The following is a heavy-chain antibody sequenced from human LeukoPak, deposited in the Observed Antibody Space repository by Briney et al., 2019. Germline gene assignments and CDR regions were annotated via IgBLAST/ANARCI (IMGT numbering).Heavy chain of an antibody. CDR3: ARDAAPYCSSTSCYL. CDR1: GGTFSSYA. Sequence: SVKVSCKASGGTFSSYAISWVRQAPGQGLEWMGGIIPIFGTANYAQKFQGRVTITADESTSTAYMELSSLRSEDTAVYYCARDAAPYCSSTSCYLWGQGTLVTVSS. V-gene: IGHV1-69*13. D-gene: IGHD2-2*01. J-gene: IGHJ4*02. CDR2: IIPIFGTA.